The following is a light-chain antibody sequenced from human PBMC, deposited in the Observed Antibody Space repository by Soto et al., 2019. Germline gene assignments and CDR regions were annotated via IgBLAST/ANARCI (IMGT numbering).Light chain of an antibody. Sequence: EIALTQSPATLSLSPGEGATLSCRASHSVSRYLAWYQQKPGQAPRLLIYGASSRATGIPDRFSGSGSGTDFTLTISRLEPEDFAVYYCQQYGNSPLTFGQGTKVEIK. V-gene: IGKV3-20*01. J-gene: IGKJ1*01. CDR3: QQYGNSPLT. CDR1: HSVSRY. CDR2: GAS.